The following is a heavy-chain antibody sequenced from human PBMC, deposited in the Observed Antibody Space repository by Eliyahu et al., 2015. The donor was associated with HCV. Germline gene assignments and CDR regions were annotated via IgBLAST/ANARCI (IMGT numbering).Heavy chain of an antibody. D-gene: IGHD2-15*01. CDR3: ARVGVAEYCSGGSCYSYYYGMDV. CDR2: IVYSGTT. CDR1: GDSISSSSYY. Sequence: QLQLQESGPGLVRPSETLSXTCTVSGDSISSSSYYWGWIRQPPGKGLAWVGNIVYSGTTYYNPSLKSRVTISVDTSKNQFSLKLSSVTAADTAVYYCARVGVAEYCSGGSCYSYYYGMDVWGQGTTVTVSS. V-gene: IGHV4-39*01. J-gene: IGHJ6*02.